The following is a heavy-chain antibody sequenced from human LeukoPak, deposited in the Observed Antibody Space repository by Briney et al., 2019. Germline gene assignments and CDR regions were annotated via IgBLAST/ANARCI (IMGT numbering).Heavy chain of an antibody. Sequence: PSETLSLTCTVPGCSISSYYWSWIRQPPGKGLEWIGYIYYSGSTNYNPSLKSRVPISVDTSNNQSSLKLSSVTAADTAVYYCARDLYGDYFDYWGQGTLVTVSS. D-gene: IGHD4-17*01. CDR1: GCSISSYY. CDR3: ARDLYGDYFDY. J-gene: IGHJ4*02. V-gene: IGHV4-59*01. CDR2: IYYSGST.